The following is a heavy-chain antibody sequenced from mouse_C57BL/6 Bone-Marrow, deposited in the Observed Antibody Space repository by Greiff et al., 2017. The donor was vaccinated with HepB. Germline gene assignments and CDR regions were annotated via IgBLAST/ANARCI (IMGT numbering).Heavy chain of an antibody. J-gene: IGHJ1*03. V-gene: IGHV5-4*01. CDR3: ARGGPTIVTTWYFDV. CDR2: ISDGGSYT. Sequence: DVHLVESGGGLVKPGGSLKLSCAASGFTFSSYAMSWVRQTPEKRLEWVATISDGGSYTYYPDNVKGRFTISRDNAKNNLSLQMSHLKSEDTAMYYCARGGPTIVTTWYFDVWGTGTTVTVSS. CDR1: GFTFSSYA. D-gene: IGHD2-5*01.